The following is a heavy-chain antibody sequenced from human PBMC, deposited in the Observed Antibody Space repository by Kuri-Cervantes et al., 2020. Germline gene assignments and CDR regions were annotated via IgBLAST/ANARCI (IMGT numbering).Heavy chain of an antibody. V-gene: IGHV3-74*01. Sequence: GESLKISCAATGFSFSSYWMHWVRQAPGKGLVWVSRINSDGSSTSYADSVKGRFTISRDNAKNTLYLQMNSLRAEDTAVYYCAREDSVRGGFDYWGQGTLVTVSS. CDR2: INSDGSST. J-gene: IGHJ4*02. CDR3: AREDSVRGGFDY. D-gene: IGHD3/OR15-3a*01. CDR1: GFSFSSYW.